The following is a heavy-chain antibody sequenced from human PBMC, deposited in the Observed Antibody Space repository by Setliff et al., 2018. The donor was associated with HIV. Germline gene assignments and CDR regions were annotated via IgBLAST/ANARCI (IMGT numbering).Heavy chain of an antibody. D-gene: IGHD5-18*01. CDR1: GYTFSNYA. CDR3: ARDMQDNNSFGPNSNLGY. V-gene: IGHV1-3*04. CDR2: INTANANT. J-gene: IGHJ4*02. Sequence: GASVNVSCKSSGYTFSNYALHWVRQAPGQRLEWMGWINTANANTKYSQKFQGRVTITRDTSASTAYMELSSLRSEDTTVYFCARDMQDNNSFGPNSNLGYWGQGTQVTVSS.